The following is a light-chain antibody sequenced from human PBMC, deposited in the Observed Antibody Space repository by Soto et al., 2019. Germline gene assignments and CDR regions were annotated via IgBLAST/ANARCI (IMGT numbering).Light chain of an antibody. J-gene: IGKJ4*01. V-gene: IGKV3-20*01. CDR3: QHYGNSPLT. CDR2: GAS. Sequence: EIVLTQSPGTLSLSPGERATLSCRASQSVSSSYLAWYQQKPGQAPRLLIYGASRMATGIPDRFSGSGSGTDFTLTISRLEPEDSAVYHCQHYGNSPLTFGRGTKVEIK. CDR1: QSVSSSY.